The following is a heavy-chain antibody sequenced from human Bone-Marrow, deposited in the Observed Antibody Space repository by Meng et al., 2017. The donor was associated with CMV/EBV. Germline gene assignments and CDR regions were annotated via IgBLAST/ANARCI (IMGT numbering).Heavy chain of an antibody. CDR1: GFTFSSYA. J-gene: IGHJ4*02. CDR3: AKNDGQQQLVSIDY. D-gene: IGHD6-13*01. Sequence: ASGFTFSSYAMRWVRQAPGKGLEWVSAISGSGGSTYYADSVKGRFTISRDNSKNTLYLQRNSLRAEDTAVYYCAKNDGQQQLVSIDYWGQGTLVTVSS. V-gene: IGHV3-23*01. CDR2: ISGSGGST.